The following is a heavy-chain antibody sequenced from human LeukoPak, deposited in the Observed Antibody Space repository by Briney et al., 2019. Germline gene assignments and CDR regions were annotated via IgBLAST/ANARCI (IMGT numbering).Heavy chain of an antibody. Sequence: PSETLSLTCTVSGGSISSYYWSWIRQPPGKGLEWIGYIYYSGSTNYNPSLKSRVTISVDTSKNQFSLKLSSVTAADTAVYYCARASGIAAAGEFDYWGQGTLVTGSS. V-gene: IGHV4-59*12. CDR1: GGSISSYY. D-gene: IGHD6-13*01. CDR3: ARASGIAAAGEFDY. J-gene: IGHJ4*02. CDR2: IYYSGST.